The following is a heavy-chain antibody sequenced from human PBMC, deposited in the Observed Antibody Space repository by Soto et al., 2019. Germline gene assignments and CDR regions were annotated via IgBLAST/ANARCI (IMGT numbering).Heavy chain of an antibody. J-gene: IGHJ4*02. CDR3: AKDLHIVATSDYFDY. CDR2: ISGSGGST. D-gene: IGHD5-12*01. V-gene: IGHV3-23*01. CDR1: GFTFSSYA. Sequence: EVQLLESGGGLVQPGGSLRLSCAASGFTFSSYAMSWVRQAPGKGLEWVSTISGSGGSTYYADSVKGRFTISRDNSKTPLYLQMNSRRAEDTAVYYCAKDLHIVATSDYFDYWGQGTLVTVSS.